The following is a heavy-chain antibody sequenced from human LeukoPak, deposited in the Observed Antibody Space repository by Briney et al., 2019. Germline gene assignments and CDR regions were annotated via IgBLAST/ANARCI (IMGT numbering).Heavy chain of an antibody. Sequence: PSETLSLTCAVYGGSFRGYYWSWIRQPPGKGLEWIGEINHSGSTNYNPSLKSRVTISVDTSKNQFSLKLSSVTAADTAVYYCARQMTTVTAGGFDPWGQGTLVTVSS. J-gene: IGHJ5*02. V-gene: IGHV4-34*01. CDR2: INHSGST. CDR1: GGSFRGYY. D-gene: IGHD4-17*01. CDR3: ARQMTTVTAGGFDP.